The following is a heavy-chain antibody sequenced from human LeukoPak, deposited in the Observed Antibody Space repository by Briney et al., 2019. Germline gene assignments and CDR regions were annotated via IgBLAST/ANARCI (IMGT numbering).Heavy chain of an antibody. Sequence: GGSLTLSCSASGFTLSHYWMTWVRQAPGKGLEWVASIKEDGSETSYVDSVKGRFTISRDNAKNSVYLQMNSLGGEDTAVYFCVRGGTYTFDPWGQRLLVTVSS. V-gene: IGHV3-7*01. CDR2: IKEDGSET. D-gene: IGHD1-26*01. CDR1: GFTLSHYW. J-gene: IGHJ5*02. CDR3: VRGGTYTFDP.